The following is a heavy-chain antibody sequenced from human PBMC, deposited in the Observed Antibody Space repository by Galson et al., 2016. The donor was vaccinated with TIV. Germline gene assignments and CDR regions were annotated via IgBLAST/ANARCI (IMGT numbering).Heavy chain of an antibody. V-gene: IGHV3-23*01. D-gene: IGHD5-12*01. J-gene: IGHJ4*02. CDR3: AKNSEWLRLYYFDY. CDR2: ISGSGGDT. CDR1: GFTFSTYA. Sequence: SLRLSCAASGFTFSTYAMSWVRQAPEKGLEWVSSISGSGGDTYYADSVKGRFTISRDNSKNTVYLQMHSLIADDTAFYYCAKNSEWLRLYYFDYWGQGTLVTVSS.